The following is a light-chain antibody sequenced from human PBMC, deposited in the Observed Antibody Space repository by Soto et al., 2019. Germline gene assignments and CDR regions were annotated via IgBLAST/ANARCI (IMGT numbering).Light chain of an antibody. CDR2: GAS. Sequence: DIQMTQSPSSLSASVGDRVTITCRASQTISHYLSWYQQRPGTAPKLLISGASNLQSAVPSRFSVGGSGTDFTLTISSLQPEDFATYYCQQSYSTPWTFGQVTKVEI. CDR3: QQSYSTPWT. CDR1: QTISHY. V-gene: IGKV1-39*01. J-gene: IGKJ1*01.